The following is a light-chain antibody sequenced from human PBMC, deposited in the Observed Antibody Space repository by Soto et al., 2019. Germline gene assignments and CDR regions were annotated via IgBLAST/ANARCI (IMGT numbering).Light chain of an antibody. CDR2: GAS. Sequence: EILMTQSPATLSVSPGERATLSCRASQSVNRNLAWYQQKPGQAPRLLIYGASTMVTGIPVRFSGSGSGTEFTLTISSLQSEDVAVYYCQQYNAWPLTFGQGTKLEIK. V-gene: IGKV3-15*01. CDR3: QQYNAWPLT. J-gene: IGKJ2*01. CDR1: QSVNRN.